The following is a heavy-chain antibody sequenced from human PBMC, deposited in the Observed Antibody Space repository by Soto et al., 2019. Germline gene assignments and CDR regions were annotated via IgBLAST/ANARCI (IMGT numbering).Heavy chain of an antibody. CDR3: AHRRQAAGAFDP. D-gene: IGHD6-13*01. CDR2: IIPIFGTA. CDR1: GGTFSSYA. J-gene: IGHJ5*02. Sequence: GASVKVSCKASGGTFSSYAISWVRQAPGQGLEWMGGIIPIFGTANYAQKFQGRVTITADKSTSTAYMELSSLRSEDTAVYYCAHRRQAAGAFDPWGQGTLVTVSS. V-gene: IGHV1-69*06.